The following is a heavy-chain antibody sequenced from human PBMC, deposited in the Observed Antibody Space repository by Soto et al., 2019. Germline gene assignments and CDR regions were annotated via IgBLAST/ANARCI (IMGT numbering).Heavy chain of an antibody. Sequence: GGSLRLSCTASGFTFGDYAMSWVRQAPGKGLEWVGFIRSKAYGGTTEYAASVKGRFTISRDDSKSIAYLQMNSLKTEDTAVYYCTRHGDYDYYYGMDVWGQGTTVTVSS. V-gene: IGHV3-49*04. D-gene: IGHD4-17*01. CDR3: TRHGDYDYYYGMDV. J-gene: IGHJ6*02. CDR2: IRSKAYGGTT. CDR1: GFTFGDYA.